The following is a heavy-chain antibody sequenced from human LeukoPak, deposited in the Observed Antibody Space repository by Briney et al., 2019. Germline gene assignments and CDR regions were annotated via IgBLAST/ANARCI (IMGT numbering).Heavy chain of an antibody. CDR2: ISAYNGNT. J-gene: IGHJ4*02. V-gene: IGHV1-18*01. Sequence: ASVKVSCKASGYTFTSYGISWVRQAPGQGLEWMGWISAYNGNTNYAQKLQGRVTMTTDTSTSTAYMELRSLRSDDTAVYYCARAYAMTTVTPDFDYWGQGTLVTVSS. D-gene: IGHD4-17*01. CDR1: GYTFTSYG. CDR3: ARAYAMTTVTPDFDY.